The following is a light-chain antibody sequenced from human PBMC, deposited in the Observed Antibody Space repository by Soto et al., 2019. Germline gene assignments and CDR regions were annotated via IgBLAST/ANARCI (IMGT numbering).Light chain of an antibody. V-gene: IGLV1-40*01. CDR3: QSHDSSLSAYV. Sequence: QPVLTQPPSVSGAPGQRVTISCTGSRSNIGAGYDVHWYQQLPGTGPKLLISGNSNRPSGVPDRFSGSRSGTSASLAITGLQAEDEADYYCQSHDSSLSAYVFGTGTKVTVL. CDR2: GNS. J-gene: IGLJ1*01. CDR1: RSNIGAGYD.